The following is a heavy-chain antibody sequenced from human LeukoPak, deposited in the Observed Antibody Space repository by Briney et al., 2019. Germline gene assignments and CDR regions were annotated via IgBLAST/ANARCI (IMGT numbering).Heavy chain of an antibody. V-gene: IGHV4-59*01. CDR1: GGSISSYY. J-gene: IGHJ6*03. D-gene: IGHD3-10*01. CDR3: ARDRLEYGFGELSFPYCYMDV. Sequence: SETLSLTCTVSGGSISSYYWSWIRQPPGKGLEGIGYIYYSGSTNYNPSLKSRVTISVDTSKNQFSLKLSSVTAADTAVYYCARDRLEYGFGELSFPYCYMDVWGKGTTVTVSS. CDR2: IYYSGST.